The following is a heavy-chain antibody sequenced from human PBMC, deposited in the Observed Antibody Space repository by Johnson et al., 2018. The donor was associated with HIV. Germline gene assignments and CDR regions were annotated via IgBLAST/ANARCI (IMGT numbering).Heavy chain of an antibody. V-gene: IGHV3-33*03. D-gene: IGHD3-10*01. J-gene: IGHJ3*02. CDR1: GFTFSDYG. Sequence: QVQLVESGGGVVQPGRSLRLSCAASGFTFSDYGIHWVRQAPGQGLEWVAVVWSDGNNRYYADSVTGRFTISRDNATNSLYLQMSSLRAEDTAVYFCPKFEGFITVNRVVGDALDIWGQGTMVTVSS. CDR3: PKFEGFITVNRVVGDALDI. CDR2: VWSDGNNR.